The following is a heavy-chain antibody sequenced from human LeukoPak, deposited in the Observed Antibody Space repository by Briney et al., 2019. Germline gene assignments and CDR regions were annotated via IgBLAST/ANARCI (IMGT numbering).Heavy chain of an antibody. D-gene: IGHD6-13*01. Sequence: GGSLRLSCAASGFTLSDYWMSWVRQAPGKGLEWVAVISYDGSNKYYADSVKGRFTISRDNSKNTLYLQMNSLRAEDTAVYYCAKDANKGSSWFYYYYYYMDVWGKGTTVTVSS. CDR3: AKDANKGSSWFYYYYYYMDV. V-gene: IGHV3-30*18. CDR1: GFTLSDYW. J-gene: IGHJ6*03. CDR2: ISYDGSNK.